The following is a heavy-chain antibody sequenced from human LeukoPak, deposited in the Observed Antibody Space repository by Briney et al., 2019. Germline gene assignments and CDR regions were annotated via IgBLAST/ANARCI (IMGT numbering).Heavy chain of an antibody. CDR2: INLNSGGT. CDR1: GYTFTGYY. D-gene: IGHD6-6*01. V-gene: IGHV1-2*02. CDR3: ARAGHGATSVGEYMNDY. J-gene: IGHJ4*02. Sequence: ASVKVSCKASGYTFTGYYMHWVRQAPGQGLEWMGWINLNSGGTSYAQKFQGRVTMTRDTSITSAHMELSSLRSDDAAVYYCARAGHGATSVGEYMNDYWGQGTLVTVSS.